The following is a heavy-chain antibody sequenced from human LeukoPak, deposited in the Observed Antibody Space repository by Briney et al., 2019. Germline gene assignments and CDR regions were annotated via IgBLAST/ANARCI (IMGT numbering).Heavy chain of an antibody. Sequence: SETLSLTCTVSGGSISSGSYYWSWIWQPAGKGLEWIVRIYTSGSTNYSPSLKSRVTISVDTSKNQFSLKLSSVTAADTAVYYCARDRLDCSGGSCYSFYYYYYMDVWGKGTTVTISS. V-gene: IGHV4-61*02. CDR2: IYTSGST. CDR1: GGSISSGSYY. CDR3: ARDRLDCSGGSCYSFYYYYYMDV. D-gene: IGHD2-15*01. J-gene: IGHJ6*03.